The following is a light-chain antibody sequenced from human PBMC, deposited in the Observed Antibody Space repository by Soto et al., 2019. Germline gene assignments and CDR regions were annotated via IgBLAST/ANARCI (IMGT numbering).Light chain of an antibody. CDR1: QTISSW. CDR2: KAS. J-gene: IGKJ1*01. Sequence: DFQMTQSPSTLSGSVGDRVTITCRASQTISSWLAWYQQKPGKAPKLLIYKASTLKSGVPSRFSGSGSGTEFTLTISSLQPDDFATYYCQHYNSYSDAFGQGTQVHLK. CDR3: QHYNSYSDA. V-gene: IGKV1-5*03.